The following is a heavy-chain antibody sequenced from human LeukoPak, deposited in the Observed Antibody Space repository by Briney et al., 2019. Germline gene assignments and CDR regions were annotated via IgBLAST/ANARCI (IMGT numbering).Heavy chain of an antibody. CDR2: IIPIFGTA. V-gene: IGHV1-69*01. CDR1: GGTFSSYA. D-gene: IGHD1-26*01. J-gene: IGHJ6*02. Sequence: PGASVKVSCKASGGTFSSYAISWVRQAPGQGLEWMGGIIPIFGTANYAQKFQGRVTITADESTGTAYMELSSLGSEDTAVYYCAGGGYSGSYFNTYYYYGMDVWGQGTTVTVSS. CDR3: AGGGYSGSYFNTYYYYGMDV.